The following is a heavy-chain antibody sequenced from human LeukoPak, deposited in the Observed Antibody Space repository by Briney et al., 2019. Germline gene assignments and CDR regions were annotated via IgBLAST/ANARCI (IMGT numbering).Heavy chain of an antibody. V-gene: IGHV3-30*03. J-gene: IGHJ4*02. CDR2: ISYDGSNK. Sequence: NPGGSLRLSCAASGFTFSNYGMHWVRQAPGKGLEWVAIISYDGSNKYYADSVKGRFTISRDNSKNTVYLQMNSLRVEDTAVYYCVRDPYEAYWGQGTLVTVSS. CDR3: VRDPYEAY. D-gene: IGHD5-12*01. CDR1: GFTFSNYG.